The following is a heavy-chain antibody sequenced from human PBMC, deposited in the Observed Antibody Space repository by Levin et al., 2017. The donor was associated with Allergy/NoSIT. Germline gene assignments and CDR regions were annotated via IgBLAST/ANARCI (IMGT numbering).Heavy chain of an antibody. CDR1: GFTFSSYS. CDR3: ARVGTSVYDFMEPGYYMDV. Sequence: GGSLRLSCAASGFTFSSYSMNWVRQAPGKGLEWVSSISSSSSYIYYADSVKGRFTISRDNAKNSLYLQMNSLRAEDTAVYYCARVGTSVYDFMEPGYYMDVWGKGTTVTVSS. J-gene: IGHJ6*03. CDR2: ISSSSSYI. V-gene: IGHV3-21*01. D-gene: IGHD5/OR15-5a*01.